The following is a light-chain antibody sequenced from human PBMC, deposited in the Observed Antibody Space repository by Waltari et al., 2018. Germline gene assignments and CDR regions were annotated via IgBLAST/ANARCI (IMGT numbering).Light chain of an antibody. CDR2: RSD. V-gene: IGLV1-44*01. Sequence: QSVLTQPPSASGTPGQGVTISCSGGAYNLGNNVVNWYQQVPGKAPKLLIYRSDRRPAGVPDRFSGSKSGTSASLAISGLQSEDEADYYCAAWDDSLNGRWVFGGGTKVTVL. CDR3: AAWDDSLNGRWV. J-gene: IGLJ3*02. CDR1: AYNLGNNV.